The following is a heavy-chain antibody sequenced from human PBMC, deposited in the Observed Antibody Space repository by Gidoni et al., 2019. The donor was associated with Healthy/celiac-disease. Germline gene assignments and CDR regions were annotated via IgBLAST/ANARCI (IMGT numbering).Heavy chain of an antibody. CDR3: ARDGRYDFWSGYPGGWFDP. D-gene: IGHD3-3*01. V-gene: IGHV4-30-4*01. CDR1: GGSISRGDSD. J-gene: IGHJ5*02. Sequence: QVQLQESGPGLVKPSQTLSLTCPVSGGSISRGDSDWSWIRQPPGKGLEWIGYIYYSGSTYYNPSLKSRVTISVDTSKNQFSLKLSSVTAADTAVYYCARDGRYDFWSGYPGGWFDPWGQGTLVTVSS. CDR2: IYYSGST.